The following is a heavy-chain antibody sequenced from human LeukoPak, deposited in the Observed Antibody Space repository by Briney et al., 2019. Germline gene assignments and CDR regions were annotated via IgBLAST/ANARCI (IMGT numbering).Heavy chain of an antibody. D-gene: IGHD3-22*01. V-gene: IGHV4-59*12. CDR2: IYYSGST. CDR1: GGSISSYY. CDR3: AREGVDYYDSSGSGSFDL. J-gene: IGHJ2*01. Sequence: SETLSLTCTVSGGSISSYYWSWIRQPPGKGLEWIGYIYYSGSTNYNPSLKSRVTISVDTSKNQFSLKLSSVTAADTAVYYCAREGVDYYDSSGSGSFDLWGRGTLVTVSS.